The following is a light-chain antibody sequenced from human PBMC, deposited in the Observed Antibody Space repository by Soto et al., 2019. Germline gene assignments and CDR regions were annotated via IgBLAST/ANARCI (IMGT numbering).Light chain of an antibody. J-gene: IGKJ1*01. CDR2: AAS. CDR3: QQSYSTFPWT. CDR1: QSISSY. Sequence: DIQMTQSPSSLSASVGDRVTITCRASQSISSYLNWYQQKPGKAPKLLIYAASSLQSGVPSRFSGSRSGTDFTLTISSLQPEDFTTYYCQQSYSTFPWTFGQGTKVEIK. V-gene: IGKV1-39*01.